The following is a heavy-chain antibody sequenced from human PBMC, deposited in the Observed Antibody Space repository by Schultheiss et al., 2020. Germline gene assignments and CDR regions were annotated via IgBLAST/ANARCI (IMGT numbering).Heavy chain of an antibody. CDR3: ARFDYGDTEDFDY. D-gene: IGHD4-17*01. V-gene: IGHV4-59*06. Sequence: SETLSFTCTVSGGSISSYYWSWIRQHPGKGLEWIGYIYYSGSTYYNPSLKSRVTISVDTSKNQFSLKLSSVTAADTAVYYCARFDYGDTEDFDYWGQGTLVTVSS. J-gene: IGHJ4*02. CDR1: GGSISSYY. CDR2: IYYSGST.